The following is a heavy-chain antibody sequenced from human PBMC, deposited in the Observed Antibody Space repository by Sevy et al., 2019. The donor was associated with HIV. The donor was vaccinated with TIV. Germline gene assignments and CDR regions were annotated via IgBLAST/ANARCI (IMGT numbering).Heavy chain of an antibody. J-gene: IGHJ5*02. CDR3: ARVDANYDKGFDP. V-gene: IGHV3-48*03. Sequence: GGSLRLSCEASGFTFRSYEMNWVRQAPGKGLEWVSYISSSGSIIYYADSVKGRFTISRDNAKNSLYMQMNSLSAEDTAVYYCARVDANYDKGFDPWGQGTLVTVSS. CDR1: GFTFRSYE. D-gene: IGHD3-22*01. CDR2: ISSSGSII.